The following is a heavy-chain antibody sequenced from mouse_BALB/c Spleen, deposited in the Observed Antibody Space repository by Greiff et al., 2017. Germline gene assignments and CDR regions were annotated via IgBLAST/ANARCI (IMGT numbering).Heavy chain of an antibody. Sequence: EVMLMESGPGLVQPSQSLSLTCTVTGFSFTSDYAWYLIRQPPGNQLEWMGYISNSGSTSYNQSPKSRISITRDTSKNQFFLQLHSVTTEDTATYYSARSGNYYYAMDYWGQGTSVTVSS. J-gene: IGHJ4*01. CDR1: GFSFTSDYA. V-gene: IGHV3-2*02. CDR2: ISNSGST. D-gene: IGHD2-1*01. CDR3: ARSGNYYYAMDY.